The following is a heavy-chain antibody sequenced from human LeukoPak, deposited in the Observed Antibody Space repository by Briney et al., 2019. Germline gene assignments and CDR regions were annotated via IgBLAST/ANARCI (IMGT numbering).Heavy chain of an antibody. CDR1: GFTYSSSA. CDR2: ISGRGGST. D-gene: IGHD1-26*01. Sequence: GGSLRLPCAASGFTYSSSAMSWVRQAPGKGLEWVSSISGRGGSTYYADSVQGRFTISRDNSKNTLYLQMNSLRAEDTALYYCAKDRGRHLDYWGQGTLVTVSS. CDR3: AKDRGRHLDY. J-gene: IGHJ4*02. V-gene: IGHV3-23*01.